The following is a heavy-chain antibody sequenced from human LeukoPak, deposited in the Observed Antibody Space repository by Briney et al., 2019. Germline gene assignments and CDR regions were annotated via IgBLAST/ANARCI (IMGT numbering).Heavy chain of an antibody. V-gene: IGHV1-2*02. CDR3: ATYGSGSYYTY. CDR1: GYTFSGYY. J-gene: IGHJ4*02. D-gene: IGHD3-10*01. CDR2: VNPNSGGT. Sequence: GASVKVSYKASGYTFSGYYMHWVRQAPGQGLEWMGWVNPNSGGTNYAQKFQGRVTMTRDTSISTAYMELSRLRSDDTAVYYCATYGSGSYYTYWGQGTLVTVSS.